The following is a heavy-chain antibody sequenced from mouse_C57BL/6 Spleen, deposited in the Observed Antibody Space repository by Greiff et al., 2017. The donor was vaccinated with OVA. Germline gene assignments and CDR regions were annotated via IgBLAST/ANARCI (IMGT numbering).Heavy chain of an antibody. D-gene: IGHD1-1*01. V-gene: IGHV1-53*01. CDR3: ARGEGYYDGSRGDAMDD. J-gene: IGHJ4*01. Sequence: QVQLQQPGTELVKPGASVKLSCKASGYTFTSYWMHWVKQRPGQGLEWIGNINPSNGGTNYNEKFKSKAPLTVDKSSSTAYMQLSSLTSEDSAVDYGARGEGYYDGSRGDAMDDWGQGTAVTVSS. CDR2: INPSNGGT. CDR1: GYTFTSYW.